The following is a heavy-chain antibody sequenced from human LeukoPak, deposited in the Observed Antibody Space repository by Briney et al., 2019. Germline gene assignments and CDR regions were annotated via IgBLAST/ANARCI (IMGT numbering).Heavy chain of an antibody. D-gene: IGHD3-16*02. J-gene: IGHJ4*02. Sequence: GSLRLSCAASGFTFNSFAMNWVRQAPGKGLEWASSISGSDGSSHYADFVKGRFTISRDNSKNTLHLQMNSLRAEDTAVYYCAKSLGVGGYTRYKGFDQWGQGTLVTASS. CDR2: ISGSDGSS. CDR1: GFTFNSFA. CDR3: AKSLGVGGYTRYKGFDQ. V-gene: IGHV3-23*01.